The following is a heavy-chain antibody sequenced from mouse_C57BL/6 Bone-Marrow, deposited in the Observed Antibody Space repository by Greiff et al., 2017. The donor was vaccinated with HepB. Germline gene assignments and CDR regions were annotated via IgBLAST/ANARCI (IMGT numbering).Heavy chain of an antibody. J-gene: IGHJ4*01. V-gene: IGHV1-26*01. CDR2: INPNNGGT. Sequence: EVQLQQSGPELVKPGASVKISCKASGYTFTDYYMNWVKQSHGKSLEWIGDINPNNGGTSYNQKFKGKATLTVDKSSSTAYMELRSLTSEDSAVYYCARRQLRPPMDYWGQGTSVTVSS. CDR3: ARRQLRPPMDY. D-gene: IGHD3-2*02. CDR1: GYTFTDYY.